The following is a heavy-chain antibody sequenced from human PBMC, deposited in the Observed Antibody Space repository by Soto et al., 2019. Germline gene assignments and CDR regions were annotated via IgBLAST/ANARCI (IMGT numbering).Heavy chain of an antibody. D-gene: IGHD4-17*01. CDR1: GFTFSGSA. CDR2: IRSKASSYAT. CDR3: TSGDYGDYAG. J-gene: IGHJ6*04. V-gene: IGHV3-73*01. Sequence: EVQLVESGGGLVQPGGSLKLSCAASGFTFSGSAMHWVRQASGKGLEWVGRIRSKASSYATAYAASVKGRFTISRDDSKNTAYLQMNSLKTEDTAVYYCTSGDYGDYAGWGKGTTVTVSS.